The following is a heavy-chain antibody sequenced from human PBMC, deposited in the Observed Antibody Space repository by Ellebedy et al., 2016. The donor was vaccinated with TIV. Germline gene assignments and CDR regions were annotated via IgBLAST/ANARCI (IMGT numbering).Heavy chain of an antibody. CDR3: ARRKVTIPRADAYFDY. CDR1: GGSISSSSYY. V-gene: IGHV4-39*01. D-gene: IGHD3-3*01. J-gene: IGHJ4*02. Sequence: SETLSLTXTVSGGSISSSSYYWGWIRQPPGKGLEWIGSIYYRGNTYYNPSLKSRVTISIDTSKNQFSLRLSSVTAADTAIYRCARRKVTIPRADAYFDYWGQGILVTVSS. CDR2: IYYRGNT.